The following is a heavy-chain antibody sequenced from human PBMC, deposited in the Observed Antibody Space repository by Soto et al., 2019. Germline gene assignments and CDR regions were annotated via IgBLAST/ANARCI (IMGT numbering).Heavy chain of an antibody. J-gene: IGHJ3*02. CDR3: AKPDITMEAGAFDI. V-gene: IGHV3-23*01. D-gene: IGHD5-18*01. CDR1: GFTFTSYA. CDR2: ISGTGGTT. Sequence: GGSLRLSCAASGFTFTSYAMSWVRQAPGKGLEWVSGISGTGGTTYYADSVKGRFTISRDNSKNTLYMQMNSLRPEDTAVYYCAKPDITMEAGAFDIWGQGTMVTVSS.